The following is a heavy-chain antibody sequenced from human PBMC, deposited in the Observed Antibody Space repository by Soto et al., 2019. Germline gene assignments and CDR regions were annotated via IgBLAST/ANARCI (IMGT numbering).Heavy chain of an antibody. V-gene: IGHV4-59*01. CDR1: GVSISSSY. J-gene: IGHJ4*02. CDR2: IYYTATT. D-gene: IGHD5-12*01. CDR3: ARGGNRYSNTASGVGGFDF. Sequence: PSETLSLTCTVSGVSISSSYWSWIRQSPGTGLEWIGYIYYTATTNYNPSLKRRVTISLDTAKNQFSLNVNSLTTADTAVYFCARGGNRYSNTASGVGGFDFWGQGTLVTVSS.